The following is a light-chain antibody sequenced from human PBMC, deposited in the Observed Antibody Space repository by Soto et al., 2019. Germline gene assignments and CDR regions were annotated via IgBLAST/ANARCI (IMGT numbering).Light chain of an antibody. CDR2: EVS. Sequence: QSALTQPPSASGSPGQSVAISCTGTSSDVGGYNYVSWYQQHPGKAPKLMIYEVSNRPSGVSNRFSGSKSGNTASLTISGLQAEDEADYYCGSYTSSSTLVFGGGTKLTVL. V-gene: IGLV2-14*01. CDR3: GSYTSSSTLV. J-gene: IGLJ2*01. CDR1: SSDVGGYNY.